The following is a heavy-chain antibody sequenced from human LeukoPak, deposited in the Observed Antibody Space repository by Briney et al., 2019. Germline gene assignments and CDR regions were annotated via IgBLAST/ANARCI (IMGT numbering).Heavy chain of an antibody. D-gene: IGHD3-10*01. Sequence: SETLSLTCAVYGGSFSGYYWSWIRQPPGKGLEWIGEINHSGSANYNPSLKSRVTISVDTSKNQFSLKLSSVTAADTAVYYCARGRRVTMVRGVRFDYWGQGTLVTVSS. CDR2: INHSGSA. J-gene: IGHJ4*02. CDR3: ARGRRVTMVRGVRFDY. CDR1: GGSFSGYY. V-gene: IGHV4-34*01.